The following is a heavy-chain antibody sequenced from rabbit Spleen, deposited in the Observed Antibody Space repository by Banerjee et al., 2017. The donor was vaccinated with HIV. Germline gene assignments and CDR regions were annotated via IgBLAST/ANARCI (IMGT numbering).Heavy chain of an antibody. CDR2: IYTGISTNT. Sequence: QEQLEESGGGLVKPEGSLTLTCKASGVSLNDKDVMCWVRQAPGKGLEWIACIYTGISTNTYYANWAKGRFTISKTSSTTVTLQMTSLTAADTATYFCARDTGTSFSSYGMDLWGQGTLVTVS. J-gene: IGHJ6*01. CDR1: GVSLNDKDV. D-gene: IGHD8-1*01. V-gene: IGHV1S45*01. CDR3: ARDTGTSFSSYGMDL.